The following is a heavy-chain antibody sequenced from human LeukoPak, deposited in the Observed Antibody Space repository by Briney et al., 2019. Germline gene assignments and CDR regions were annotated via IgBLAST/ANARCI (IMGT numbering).Heavy chain of an antibody. J-gene: IGHJ4*02. CDR3: AREGAAAGTNFDY. CDR2: INHSGST. D-gene: IGHD6-13*01. V-gene: IGHV4-34*01. Sequence: GSLRLSCAASGFTFSSDAMSWIRQPPGKGLEGIGEINHSGSTYYNPSLKSRVTISVDTSKNQFSLKLSSVTAADTAVYYCAREGAAAGTNFDYWGQGTLVTVSS. CDR1: GFTFSSDA.